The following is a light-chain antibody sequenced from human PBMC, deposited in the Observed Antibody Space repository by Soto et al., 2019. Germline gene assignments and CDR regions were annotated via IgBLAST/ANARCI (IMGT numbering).Light chain of an antibody. CDR2: DAS. CDR1: QTISNW. CDR3: QQYNTSPLT. Sequence: DIQMTQSPSTLSASVGDRVTITCRASQTISNWLAWYQQKPGKAPKVLIFDASTLDGGVPSRFSGRRSGTANTQTISSLQPSDFATYYCQQYNTSPLTFGGVTKVEI. J-gene: IGKJ4*01. V-gene: IGKV1-5*01.